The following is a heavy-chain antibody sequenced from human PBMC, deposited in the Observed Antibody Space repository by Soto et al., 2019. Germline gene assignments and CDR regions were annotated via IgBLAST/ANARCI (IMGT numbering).Heavy chain of an antibody. CDR3: ARDKAPYYYDSSGYPFDY. Sequence: ASVKVSCKASGGTFSSYAISWVRQAPGQGLEWMGGIIPIFGTANHAQKFQGRVTITADESTSTAYMELSSLRSEDTAVYYCARDKAPYYYDSSGYPFDYWGQGTRVTVPQ. J-gene: IGHJ4*02. CDR1: GGTFSSYA. D-gene: IGHD3-22*01. CDR2: IIPIFGTA. V-gene: IGHV1-69*13.